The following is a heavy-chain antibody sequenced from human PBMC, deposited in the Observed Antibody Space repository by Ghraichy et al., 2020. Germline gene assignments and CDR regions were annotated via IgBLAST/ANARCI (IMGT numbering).Heavy chain of an antibody. Sequence: SETLSLTCTVSGGSISSSSYYWGWIRQPPGKGLEWIGSIYYSGSTYYNPSLKSRVTISVDTSKNQFSLKLNSVTAADTALYSCARSSGYYSYFDDWGQGTLVTVSS. CDR2: IYYSGST. J-gene: IGHJ4*02. CDR3: ARSSGYYSYFDD. D-gene: IGHD3-22*01. CDR1: GGSISSSSYY. V-gene: IGHV4-39*01.